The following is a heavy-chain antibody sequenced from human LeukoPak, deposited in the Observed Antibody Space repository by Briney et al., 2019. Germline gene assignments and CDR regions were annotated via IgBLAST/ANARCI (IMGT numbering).Heavy chain of an antibody. CDR2: ISSSSSSI. V-gene: IGHV3-21*01. D-gene: IGHD2-21*02. Sequence: DPGGSLRLSCAASGFTFSSCIMNWVRQAPGKGLEWVSSISSSSSSIYYADSVQGRFTISRDNAKDSLYLQMNSLRAEDTAVYYCARPFRTYCGGDCYRTFDYWGQGTLVTVSS. J-gene: IGHJ4*02. CDR1: GFTFSSCI. CDR3: ARPFRTYCGGDCYRTFDY.